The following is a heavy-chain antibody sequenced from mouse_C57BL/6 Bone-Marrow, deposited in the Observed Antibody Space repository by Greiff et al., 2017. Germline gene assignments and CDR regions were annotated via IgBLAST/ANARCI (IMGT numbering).Heavy chain of an antibody. V-gene: IGHV2-2*01. J-gene: IGHJ4*01. D-gene: IGHD3-2*02. Sequence: VQLQQSGPGLVQPSQSLSITCTVSGFSLTSYGVHWVRQSPGKGLEWLGVIWSGGSTDYNAAFISRLSISKDNSKSQVFFKMNSLQADDTAIYYCATPDSSGYVPLYYYAMDYGGQGTSVTVSS. CDR2: IWSGGST. CDR3: ATPDSSGYVPLYYYAMDY. CDR1: GFSLTSYG.